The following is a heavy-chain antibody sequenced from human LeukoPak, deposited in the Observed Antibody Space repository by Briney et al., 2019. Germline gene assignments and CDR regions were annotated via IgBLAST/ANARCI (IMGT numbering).Heavy chain of an antibody. CDR1: GFTFNSYW. CDR2: INSDGSGT. CDR3: ARDREALDYFDY. V-gene: IGHV3-74*01. Sequence: LGGSLRLSCAASGFTFNSYWMHWVRQAPGKGLVWVSRINSDGSGTSDADSVKGRFTISRDNAKNTLYLQMNSLRAEDTAVYYCARDREALDYFDYWGQGTLVTVSS. J-gene: IGHJ4*02. D-gene: IGHD1-26*01.